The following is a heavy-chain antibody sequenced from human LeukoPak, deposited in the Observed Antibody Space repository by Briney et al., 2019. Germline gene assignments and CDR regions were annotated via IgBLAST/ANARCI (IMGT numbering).Heavy chain of an antibody. Sequence: GGSLRLSCAASGFTFSSYEMNWVRQAPGKGLEWVSYISSSGSTIYYADSVKGRFTISRDNAKNSLYLQMNSLKAEDTAVYYCARGVAVAAFSAFDVWGQGTMVTVPS. D-gene: IGHD6-19*01. V-gene: IGHV3-48*03. CDR2: ISSSGSTI. J-gene: IGHJ3*01. CDR3: ARGVAVAAFSAFDV. CDR1: GFTFSSYE.